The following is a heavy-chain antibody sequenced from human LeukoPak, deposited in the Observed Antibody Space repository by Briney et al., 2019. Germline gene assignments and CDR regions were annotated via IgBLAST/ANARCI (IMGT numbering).Heavy chain of an antibody. V-gene: IGHV3-23*01. CDR2: SGSGGST. Sequence: GSPRLSCAASGFTFSNYAMSWVRQAPGKGLEWVSGSGSGGSTYYADSVKGRFTISRDNSKNTLYLQMDSLRAEDTAVYYCAKDFWSGYYPNYWGQGTVDTVSS. J-gene: IGHJ4*02. CDR3: AKDFWSGYYPNY. CDR1: GFTFSNYA. D-gene: IGHD3-3*01.